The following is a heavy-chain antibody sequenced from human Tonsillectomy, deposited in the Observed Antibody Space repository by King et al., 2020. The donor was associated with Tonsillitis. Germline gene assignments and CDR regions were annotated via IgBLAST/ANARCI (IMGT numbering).Heavy chain of an antibody. Sequence: VQLVESGGGLVKPGRSLRLSCTASGFTFGDYAMSWFRQAPGKGLEWVSFIRSKAYGGTTDYAASVKGRFTVSRDDSKSIAYLQMNSLKTEDTAVYYCTTVDTYYYDSGGSYSFAYWGQGTLVTVSS. CDR2: IRSKAYGGTT. J-gene: IGHJ4*02. CDR3: TTVDTYYYDSGGSYSFAY. CDR1: GFTFGDYA. D-gene: IGHD3-22*01. V-gene: IGHV3-49*05.